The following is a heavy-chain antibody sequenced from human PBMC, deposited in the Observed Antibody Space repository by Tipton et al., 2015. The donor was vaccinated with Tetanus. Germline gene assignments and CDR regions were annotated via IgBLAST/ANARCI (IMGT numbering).Heavy chain of an antibody. CDR3: ARHVFGSAAVGDNWFDP. J-gene: IGHJ5*02. CDR2: INHSGST. CDR1: GGSFSGYY. V-gene: IGHV4-34*01. D-gene: IGHD6-13*01. Sequence: TLSLTCAVYGGSFSGYYWSWIRQPPGKGLEWIGEINHSGSTNYNPSLKSRVTISVDTSKNQFSLKLSSVTAADTAVYYCARHVFGSAAVGDNWFDPWGQGTLVTVSS.